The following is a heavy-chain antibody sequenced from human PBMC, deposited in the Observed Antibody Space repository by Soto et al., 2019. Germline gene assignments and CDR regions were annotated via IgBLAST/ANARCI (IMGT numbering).Heavy chain of an antibody. CDR3: TRDIDSPGY. CDR1: GFTFSSYS. D-gene: IGHD3-16*02. Sequence: TGGSLRLSCAASGFTFSSYSMNWVRQAPGKGLEWVSYISSSSSTIYYADSVKGRFTISRGNAKNSLYLQMNSLKTEDTAVYYCTRDIDSPGYWGQGTLVTVSS. J-gene: IGHJ4*02. V-gene: IGHV3-48*01. CDR2: ISSSSSTI.